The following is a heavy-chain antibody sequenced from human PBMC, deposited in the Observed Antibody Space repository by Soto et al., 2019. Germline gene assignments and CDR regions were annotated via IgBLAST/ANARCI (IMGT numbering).Heavy chain of an antibody. D-gene: IGHD6-6*01. CDR2: IYYSGST. CDR1: GGSISSGGYY. CDR3: ARDRSYGSSSAAGWFDP. V-gene: IGHV4-31*03. J-gene: IGHJ5*02. Sequence: QVQLQESGPGLVKPSQTLSLTCTVSGGSISSGGYYWSWIRQHPGKVLEWIGYIYYSGSTYYNPYLKRRVSISVDTSKNQFSLKLSSVTAADTAVYYCARDRSYGSSSAAGWFDPWGQGTLVTVSS.